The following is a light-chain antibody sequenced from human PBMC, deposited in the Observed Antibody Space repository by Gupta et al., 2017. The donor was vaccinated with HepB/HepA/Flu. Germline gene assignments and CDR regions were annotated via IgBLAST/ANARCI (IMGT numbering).Light chain of an antibody. J-gene: IGLJ3*02. Sequence: QPVLTPSSSASASLASSVKPPCTLSSGHSSYIIAWHQQQPGKAPRYLMKLEGSGSYNKGSGVPDRFSGSSSGADRYLTISNLQSEDEADYYCETWDSNTWVFGGGTKLTVL. CDR1: SGHSSYI. CDR3: ETWDSNTWV. V-gene: IGLV4-60*03. CDR2: LEGSGSY.